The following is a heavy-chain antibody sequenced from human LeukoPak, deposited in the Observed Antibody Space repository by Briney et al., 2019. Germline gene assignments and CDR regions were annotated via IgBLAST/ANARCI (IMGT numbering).Heavy chain of an antibody. Sequence: PGGSLRLSCAASGFTFSSYSMNWVRQAPGKGLEWVANIKQDGSEKYYVDSVEGRFTISRDNAKNSLYLQMNSPRAEDTAVYYCAKDPSGGPPYYFDYWGQGTLVTVSS. V-gene: IGHV3-7*03. D-gene: IGHD2-15*01. CDR3: AKDPSGGPPYYFDY. J-gene: IGHJ4*02. CDR2: IKQDGSEK. CDR1: GFTFSSYS.